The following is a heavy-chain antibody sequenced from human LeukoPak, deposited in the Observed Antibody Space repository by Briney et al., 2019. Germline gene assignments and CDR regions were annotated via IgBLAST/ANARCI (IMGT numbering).Heavy chain of an antibody. J-gene: IGHJ2*01. D-gene: IGHD3-10*01. Sequence: SETLSLTCTVSGGSISSYYLSWIRQPPGKGLEWIGYIYYSGSTNYNPSLKSRVTISVDTSKNQFSLKLSSVTAADTAVYYCASQPRLLWFGELLPGDWYFDLWGRGTLVTVSS. V-gene: IGHV4-59*01. CDR1: GGSISSYY. CDR3: ASQPRLLWFGELLPGDWYFDL. CDR2: IYYSGST.